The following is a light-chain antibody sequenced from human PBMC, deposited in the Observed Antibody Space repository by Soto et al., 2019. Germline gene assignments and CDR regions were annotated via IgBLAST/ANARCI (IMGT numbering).Light chain of an antibody. CDR3: QQYGSSGT. CDR2: GAS. J-gene: IGKJ1*01. CDR1: QSLGGN. Sequence: EIVMTQSPATLSVSPGDTATLSCRASQSLGGNLAWYQQKPGQAPRLLIYGASTRATGIPDRFSGSGSGTDFTLTISRLEPEDFAVYYCQQYGSSGTFGQGTKVDIK. V-gene: IGKV3-20*01.